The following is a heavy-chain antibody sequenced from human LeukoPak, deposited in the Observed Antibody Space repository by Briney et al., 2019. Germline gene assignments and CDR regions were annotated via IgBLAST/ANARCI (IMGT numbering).Heavy chain of an antibody. D-gene: IGHD1-7*01. J-gene: IGHJ2*01. CDR1: GGSISSYY. Sequence: SETLSLTCTVSGGSISSYYWSWIRQPAGKGLEWIGRIYTSGSTNYNPSLKSRVTISVDTSKNQFSLKLSSVTAADTAVYYCARDLGGGTTSIWYFDLWGRGTLVTVSS. CDR3: ARDLGGGTTSIWYFDL. V-gene: IGHV4-4*07. CDR2: IYTSGST.